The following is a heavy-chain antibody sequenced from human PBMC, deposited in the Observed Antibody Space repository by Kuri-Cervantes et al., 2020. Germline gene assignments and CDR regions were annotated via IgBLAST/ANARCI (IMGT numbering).Heavy chain of an antibody. Sequence: GESLKISCAASGFTFSTYAMHWVRQAPGKGLEWVALISYDGSSKYYADSVKGRFTISRDDSKNTLFLETNSLKTEDTAVYYCVRDRVGATLDYWGQGTLVTVSS. CDR2: ISYDGSSK. CDR3: VRDRVGATLDY. CDR1: GFTFSTYA. D-gene: IGHD1-26*01. J-gene: IGHJ4*02. V-gene: IGHV3-30*04.